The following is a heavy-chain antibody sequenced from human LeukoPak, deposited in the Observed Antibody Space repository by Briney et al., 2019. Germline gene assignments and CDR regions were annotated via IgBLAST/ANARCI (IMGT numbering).Heavy chain of an antibody. CDR2: INHSGST. Sequence: PGGSLRLSCAASGFTFSSYAMSWIRQPPGKGLEWIGEINHSGSTNYNPSLKSRVTISVDTSKNQFSLKLSSVTAADTAVYYCARVFPDYVWGSYRSPYYFDYWGQGTLVTVSS. V-gene: IGHV4-34*01. CDR1: GFTFSSYA. CDR3: ARVFPDYVWGSYRSPYYFDY. D-gene: IGHD3-16*02. J-gene: IGHJ4*02.